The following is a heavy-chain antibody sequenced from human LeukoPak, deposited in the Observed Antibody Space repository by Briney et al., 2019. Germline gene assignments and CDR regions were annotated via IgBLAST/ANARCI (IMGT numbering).Heavy chain of an antibody. J-gene: IGHJ4*02. V-gene: IGHV3-21*01. CDR3: ARPTSSGWEFDS. Sequence: GGSLRLSCAASGFIFSRYSMNWVRQAPGKGLEWVSSISSSSSYMYYADSVKGRFTISRDNAKNSLYLQMNSLRAEDTALYYCARPTSSGWEFDSWGQGTLVTVSS. D-gene: IGHD6-19*01. CDR2: ISSSSSYM. CDR1: GFIFSRYS.